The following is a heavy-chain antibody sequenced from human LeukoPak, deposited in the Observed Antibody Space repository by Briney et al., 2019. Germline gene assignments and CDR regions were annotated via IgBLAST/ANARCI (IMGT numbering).Heavy chain of an antibody. Sequence: GGSLSLSCAASGFTFSNAWMSWVRQAPGKGLEWVGRIESTTDGGTTDYAAPVKGRFTISRDDSKTTLYLQMNSLETDDTAVYYCTTISGLSFDHWGQGTLVSVSS. V-gene: IGHV3-15*04. CDR1: GFTFSNAW. J-gene: IGHJ4*02. CDR2: IESTTDGGTT. D-gene: IGHD3-22*01. CDR3: TTISGLSFDH.